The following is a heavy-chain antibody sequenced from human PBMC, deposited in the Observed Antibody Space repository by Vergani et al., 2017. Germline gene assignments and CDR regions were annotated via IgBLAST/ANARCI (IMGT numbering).Heavy chain of an antibody. D-gene: IGHD4-17*01. Sequence: EVQLVESGGGLVKPGGSLRLSCAASGFTSSNAWMNWVRQAPGKGLEWVGRIKSKTDGGTTDYAAPVKGRFTISRDDSKNTLYLQMNSLKTEDTAVYYCTSGADYGDYYYYMDVWGKGTTVTVSS. CDR1: GFTSSNAW. V-gene: IGHV3-15*07. CDR2: IKSKTDGGTT. CDR3: TSGADYGDYYYYMDV. J-gene: IGHJ6*03.